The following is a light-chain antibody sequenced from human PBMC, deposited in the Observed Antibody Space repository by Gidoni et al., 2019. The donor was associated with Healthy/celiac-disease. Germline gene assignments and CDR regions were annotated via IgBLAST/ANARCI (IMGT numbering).Light chain of an antibody. CDR2: AAS. V-gene: IGKV1-39*01. Sequence: DIQMTQSPPSLSASVGDRVTITCRASQSISSYVNWYQQKPGKAPKLLIYAASSLQSGVPSRFSGSGSGTDFTLTISSLQPEDFATYYCQQSYSTPWTFGQGTKVEIK. CDR3: QQSYSTPWT. CDR1: QSISSY. J-gene: IGKJ1*01.